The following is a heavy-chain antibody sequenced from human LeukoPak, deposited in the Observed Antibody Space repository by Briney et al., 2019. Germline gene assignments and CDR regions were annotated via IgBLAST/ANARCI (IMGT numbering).Heavy chain of an antibody. Sequence: GGSLRLSCAASGSTFSSYAMSWVRQAPGKGLEWVSGISGSGGSTYYTDSVKGRFTISRDTSKNTLYLQMNSLRAEDTAVYYCAKDLAFGGVIGSDAFDIWGQGTMVTVSS. J-gene: IGHJ3*02. CDR3: AKDLAFGGVIGSDAFDI. D-gene: IGHD3-16*02. CDR2: ISGSGGST. V-gene: IGHV3-23*01. CDR1: GSTFSSYA.